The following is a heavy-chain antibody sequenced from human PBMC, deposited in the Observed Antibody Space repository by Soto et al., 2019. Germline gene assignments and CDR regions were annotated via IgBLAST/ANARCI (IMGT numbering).Heavy chain of an antibody. J-gene: IGHJ6*02. D-gene: IGHD3-10*01. CDR3: ARDKGGIYYGSGSSHPTYYYYSYGMDV. CDR2: IIPIFGTA. Sequence: QVQLVQSGAEVKKPGSSVKVSCKASGGTFSSYAISWVRQAPGQGLEWMGGIIPIFGTANYAQKFQGRVTITADKSTSTAYMELSSLRSEDTAVYYCARDKGGIYYGSGSSHPTYYYYSYGMDVWGQGTTVTVSS. V-gene: IGHV1-69*06. CDR1: GGTFSSYA.